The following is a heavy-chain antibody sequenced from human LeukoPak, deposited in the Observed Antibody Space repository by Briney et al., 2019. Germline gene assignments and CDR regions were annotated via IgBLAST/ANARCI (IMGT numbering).Heavy chain of an antibody. V-gene: IGHV3-15*01. CDR3: SIKARSNRFDY. Sequence: GGSLRLSCAASGFTFSSYAMNWVRQAPGKGLEWVGRIKSKTDGGTTDYAAPVKGRFTISRDDSKNTLYLQMNSLKTEDTAVYYCSIKARSNRFDYWGQGTLVTVSS. CDR1: GFTFSSYA. CDR2: IKSKTDGGTT. J-gene: IGHJ4*02. D-gene: IGHD1-14*01.